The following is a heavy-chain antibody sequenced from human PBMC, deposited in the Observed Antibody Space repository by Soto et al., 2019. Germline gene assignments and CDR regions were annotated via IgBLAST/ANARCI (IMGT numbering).Heavy chain of an antibody. V-gene: IGHV4-30-4*01. J-gene: IGHJ4*02. CDR1: GGSISSGDYY. Sequence: PSETLSLTCTVSGGSISSGDYYWSWIRQPPGKGLEWIGYIYYSGSTYYNPSLKSRVTISVDTSKNQFSLKLSSVTAADTAVYYCAREAYYYDSPLINWGQGTLVTVSS. D-gene: IGHD3-22*01. CDR2: IYYSGST. CDR3: AREAYYYDSPLIN.